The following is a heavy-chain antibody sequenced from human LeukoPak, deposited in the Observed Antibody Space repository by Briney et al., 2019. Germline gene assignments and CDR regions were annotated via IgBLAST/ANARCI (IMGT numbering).Heavy chain of an antibody. V-gene: IGHV1-2*02. CDR3: ARDLYYYDSSVSLDP. CDR2: INPNSGGT. CDR1: GYTFTGYY. Sequence: ASVKVSCKASGYTFTGYYMHWVRQAPGQGLEWMGWINPNSGGTNYAQKFQGRVTMTSDTSSSTAYMELSRLRSDDTAVYYCARDLYYYDSSVSLDPWGQGTLVTVSS. D-gene: IGHD3-22*01. J-gene: IGHJ5*02.